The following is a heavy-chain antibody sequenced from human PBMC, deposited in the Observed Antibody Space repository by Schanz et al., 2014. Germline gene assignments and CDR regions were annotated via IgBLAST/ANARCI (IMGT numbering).Heavy chain of an antibody. V-gene: IGHV4-31*03. CDR2: ISYSGTT. CDR1: GGSISSGGYY. Sequence: QVQLQESGPGLVKPSQTLSLTCTVSGGSISSGGYYWSWIRQHPGKGLEWIGYISYSGTTYYNPSLKSRVPMSVDTSKNQFSLKLRSVTAVDTAVYYCASKGLTTDAFDIWGQGTMVTVSS. CDR3: ASKGLTTDAFDI. D-gene: IGHD2-8*01. J-gene: IGHJ3*02.